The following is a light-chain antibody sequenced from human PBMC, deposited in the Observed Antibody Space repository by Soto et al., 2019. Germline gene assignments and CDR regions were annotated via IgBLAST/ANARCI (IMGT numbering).Light chain of an antibody. CDR3: QQYGSSPRT. V-gene: IGKV3-20*01. Sequence: ENVLTQSPGSLSLSPGERATLSCRVSQSVSSSYLAWYQQKPGQAPRLLIYGASSRATGIPDRFSGSGSGTDFTLTISRLEPEDFAVYYCQQYGSSPRTFGQGTKVEIK. CDR2: GAS. J-gene: IGKJ1*01. CDR1: QSVSSSY.